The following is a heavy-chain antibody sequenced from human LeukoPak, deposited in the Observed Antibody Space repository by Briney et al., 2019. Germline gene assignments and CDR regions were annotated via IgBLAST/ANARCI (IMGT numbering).Heavy chain of an antibody. V-gene: IGHV3-23*01. Sequence: GGSLRLSCAASGFTFSSYGMSWVRQAPEKGLEWVSAISGSGGSTYYADSVKGRFTISRDNSKNTLYLQMNSLRAEDTAVYYCAKQAYSSGWYEVYYMDVWGKGTTVTISS. J-gene: IGHJ6*03. CDR1: GFTFSSYG. D-gene: IGHD6-19*01. CDR2: ISGSGGST. CDR3: AKQAYSSGWYEVYYMDV.